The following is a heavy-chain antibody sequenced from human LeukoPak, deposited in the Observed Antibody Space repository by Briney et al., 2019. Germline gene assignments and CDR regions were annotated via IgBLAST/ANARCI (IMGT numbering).Heavy chain of an antibody. J-gene: IGHJ4*02. D-gene: IGHD6-19*01. V-gene: IGHV3-66*01. Sequence: GGSLRLSCAASGFTVSSNYMSWVRQAPGKGLEWVSVIYGGGSTYYADSVKGRFTISRDNSKNTLYLQMNSLRAEDTAVYYCARDDIAVAGQDYWGQGTLVTVSS. CDR2: IYGGGST. CDR1: GFTVSSNY. CDR3: ARDDIAVAGQDY.